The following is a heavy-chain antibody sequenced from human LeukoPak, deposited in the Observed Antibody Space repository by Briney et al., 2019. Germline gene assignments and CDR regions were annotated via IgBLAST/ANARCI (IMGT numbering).Heavy chain of an antibody. CDR2: IYYSGST. CDR3: ARTPEDCSSTSCYQYWFDP. D-gene: IGHD2-2*01. CDR1: GGSISSYY. V-gene: IGHV4-59*01. J-gene: IGHJ5*02. Sequence: SETLSLTCTVSGGSISSYYWSWIRQPPGKGLEWIGDIYYSGSTNYNPSLKSRVPISVDTSKNQFSLKLSPVTAADTAVYYCARTPEDCSSTSCYQYWFDPWGQGPLVTVSS.